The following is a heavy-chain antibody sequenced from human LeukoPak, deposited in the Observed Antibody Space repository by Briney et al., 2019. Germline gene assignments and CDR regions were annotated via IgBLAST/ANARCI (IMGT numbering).Heavy chain of an antibody. Sequence: GGSLRLSCAASGFTFSSYEMNWVRQAPGKGLEWVSYISSSDNTIHYADSVKGRFTISRDNAKNSLYLQMNSLRAEDTAVYYCARDINWVGGYWGQGTLITVSS. CDR1: GFTFSSYE. J-gene: IGHJ4*02. V-gene: IGHV3-48*03. CDR2: ISSSDNTI. CDR3: ARDINWVGGY. D-gene: IGHD7-27*01.